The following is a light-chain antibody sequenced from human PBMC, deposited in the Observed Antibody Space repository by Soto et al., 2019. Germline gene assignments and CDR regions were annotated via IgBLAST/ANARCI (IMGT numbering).Light chain of an antibody. J-gene: IGKJ1*01. CDR1: QGISSY. CDR3: QQLNSYPRVT. V-gene: IGKV1-9*01. CDR2: AAS. Sequence: DIQLTQSPSFLSASVGDRVTITCRASQGISSYLAWYQQKPGKAPKLLIYAASTLQSGVPSRFSGSGSGTEFTLTISSLQPEHFATYYCQQLNSYPRVTFGQGTKVEIK.